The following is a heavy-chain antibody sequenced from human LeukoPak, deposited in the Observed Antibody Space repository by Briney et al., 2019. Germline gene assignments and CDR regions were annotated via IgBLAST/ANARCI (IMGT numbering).Heavy chain of an antibody. CDR1: GGSISGSIYY. CDR3: ARVEGRIAAAFYFDY. D-gene: IGHD6-13*01. Sequence: PSETLSLTCTVSGGSISGSIYYWGWIRQPPGKGLEWIGSIYYSGSTYYNPSLKSRVTISVDTSKNQFSLKLSSVTAADTAVYYCARVEGRIAAAFYFDYWGQGTLVTVSS. J-gene: IGHJ4*02. V-gene: IGHV4-39*07. CDR2: IYYSGST.